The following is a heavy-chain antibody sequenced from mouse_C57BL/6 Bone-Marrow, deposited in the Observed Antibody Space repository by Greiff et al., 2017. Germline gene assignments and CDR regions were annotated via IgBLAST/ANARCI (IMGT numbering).Heavy chain of an antibody. J-gene: IGHJ3*01. Sequence: EVKLQESGPELVKPGASVKISCKASGYSFTGYYMNWVKQSPEKSLEWIGEINPSTGGTTYNQKFKAKATLTVDKSSSTAYMQLKSLTSEDSAVYYCAREWLLPPADWGQGTLVTVSA. V-gene: IGHV1-42*01. D-gene: IGHD2-3*01. CDR1: GYSFTGYY. CDR3: AREWLLPPAD. CDR2: INPSTGGT.